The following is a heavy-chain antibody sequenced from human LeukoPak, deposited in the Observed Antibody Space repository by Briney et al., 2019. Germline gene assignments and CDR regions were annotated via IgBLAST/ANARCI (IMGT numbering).Heavy chain of an antibody. D-gene: IGHD3-22*01. V-gene: IGHV4-4*02. CDR3: AGSGAYDSSGYFYEDY. CDR2: IYHSGST. J-gene: IGHJ4*02. Sequence: PSGTLSLTCAVSGGSISSSYWWSWVRQPPGKGLEWIGEIYHSGSTNYNPSLKSRVTISVDKSKNQFSLKLSSVTAADTAVYYCAGSGAYDSSGYFYEDYWGQGTLVTVSS. CDR1: GGSISSSYW.